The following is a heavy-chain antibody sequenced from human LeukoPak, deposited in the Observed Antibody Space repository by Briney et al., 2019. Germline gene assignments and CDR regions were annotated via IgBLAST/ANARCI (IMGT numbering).Heavy chain of an antibody. CDR1: GFTFSDYY. V-gene: IGHV3-11*01. CDR3: AREGSDWNRNYYYYYYMDV. D-gene: IGHD1-1*01. Sequence: GGSLRLSCAASGFTFSDYYMSWIRQAPGKGLEWVSYISSSGSTIYYADSVKGRFTISRDNAKNSLYLQMNSLRAEDTAVYYCAREGSDWNRNYYYYYYMDVWGKGTTVTVSS. CDR2: ISSSGSTI. J-gene: IGHJ6*03.